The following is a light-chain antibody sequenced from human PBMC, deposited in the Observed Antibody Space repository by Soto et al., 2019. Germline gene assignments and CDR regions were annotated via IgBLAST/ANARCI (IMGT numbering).Light chain of an antibody. CDR2: HVT. V-gene: IGLV2-14*03. CDR3: SSYTSSTAYI. CDR1: SSDVGGYSY. Sequence: QSVLTQPASVSGSPGQSITISCTGTSSDVGGYSYVSWYQQHPGDAPKFMIYHVTNRPSGVSDRFSGSKSGNTASLTISGLQAEDEADYYCSSYTSSTAYIFGTGTKVTVL. J-gene: IGLJ1*01.